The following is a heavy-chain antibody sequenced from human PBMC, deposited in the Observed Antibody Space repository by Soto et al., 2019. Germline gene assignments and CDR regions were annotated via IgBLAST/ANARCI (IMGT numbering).Heavy chain of an antibody. V-gene: IGHV4-31*03. Sequence: PSETLSLTCTVSGGSVSATGYYWSWIRQHPGQGLQWIGYINYSGTTYYNPSLKSRISISVDTSKNLFSLKLSSVTAADTAVYFCARRPRSAYNSYFFDSWGQGTLVTVSS. CDR1: GGSVSATGYY. D-gene: IGHD1-1*01. CDR2: INYSGTT. CDR3: ARRPRSAYNSYFFDS. J-gene: IGHJ4*02.